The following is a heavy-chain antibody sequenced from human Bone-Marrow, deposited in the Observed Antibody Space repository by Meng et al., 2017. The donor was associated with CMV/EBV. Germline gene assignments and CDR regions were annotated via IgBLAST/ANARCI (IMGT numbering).Heavy chain of an antibody. J-gene: IGHJ4*02. D-gene: IGHD3-22*01. Sequence: GGSLRLSCAASGFTFSSYWMSWVRQATGKGLEWVSAIGTAGDTYYPGSVKGRFTISRENAKNSLYLQMNSLRAGDTAVYYCARAGRDYYDSTYDYWGQGTLVTVSS. CDR3: ARAGRDYYDSTYDY. CDR2: IGTAGDT. CDR1: GFTFSSYW. V-gene: IGHV3-13*01.